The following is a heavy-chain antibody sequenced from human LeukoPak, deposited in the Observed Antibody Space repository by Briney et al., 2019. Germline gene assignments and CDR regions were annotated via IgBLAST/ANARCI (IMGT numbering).Heavy chain of an antibody. CDR1: GGTFSSYA. CDR3: ARDLGHCSGGSCPSNWFDP. J-gene: IGHJ5*02. Sequence: GSSVKVSCKASGGTFSSYAISWVRQAPGQGLEWMGGIIPIFGTANYAQKFQGRVTITADESTSTAYMELSSLRSEDTAVYYCARDLGHCSGGSCPSNWFDPWGQGTLVTVSS. CDR2: IIPIFGTA. D-gene: IGHD2-15*01. V-gene: IGHV1-69*01.